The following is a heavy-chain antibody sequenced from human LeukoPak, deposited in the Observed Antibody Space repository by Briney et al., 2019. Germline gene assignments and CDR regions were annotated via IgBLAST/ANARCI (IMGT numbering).Heavy chain of an antibody. CDR1: GGSISSGGYY. D-gene: IGHD4-17*01. J-gene: IGHJ4*02. CDR2: IYYSGST. Sequence: PSQTLSLTCTVSGGSISSGGYYWSWIRQHTGKGLEWIGYIYYSGSTYYNPSLKSRVTISVDTSKNQFSLKLSSVTAADTAVYYCARANYGDYVALLDYWGQGTLVTVSS. V-gene: IGHV4-31*03. CDR3: ARANYGDYVALLDY.